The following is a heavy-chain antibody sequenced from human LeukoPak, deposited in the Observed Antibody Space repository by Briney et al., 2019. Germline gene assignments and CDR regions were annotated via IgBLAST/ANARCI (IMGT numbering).Heavy chain of an antibody. CDR2: ISGDGGST. J-gene: IGHJ1*01. CDR1: GFTFDNYA. CDR3: ARDSQEFFQY. Sequence: PGGSLRLSCAASGFTFDNYAIHWVRQAPGKGLEWVSLISGDGGSTYYADSMKGRFTISRDNSKNSLYLQMNSLRTEDTALYYCARDSQEFFQYWGQGTLVTVSS. V-gene: IGHV3-43*02.